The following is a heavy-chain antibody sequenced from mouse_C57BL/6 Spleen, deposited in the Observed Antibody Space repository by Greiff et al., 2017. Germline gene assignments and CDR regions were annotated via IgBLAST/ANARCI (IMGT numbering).Heavy chain of an antibody. D-gene: IGHD1-2*01. Sequence: QVQLQQPGAELVKPGASVKLSCKASGYTFTSYWMQWVKQRPGQGLEWIGEIDPSASYTNYNQKFTGKATLTVDTSSSTAYMQLSSLTSEDSAVYYCARTLLRLPMDYWGQGTSVTVSS. CDR3: ARTLLRLPMDY. CDR1: GYTFTSYW. CDR2: IDPSASYT. J-gene: IGHJ4*01. V-gene: IGHV1-50*01.